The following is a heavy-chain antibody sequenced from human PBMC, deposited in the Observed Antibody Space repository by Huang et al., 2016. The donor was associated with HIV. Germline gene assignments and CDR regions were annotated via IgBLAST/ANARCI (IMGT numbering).Heavy chain of an antibody. CDR2: LYDSGST. D-gene: IGHD3-10*01. J-gene: IGHJ4*02. CDR1: GGSIRSDNYY. V-gene: IGHV4-39*02. CDR3: ARLPGSITMIRGVITDPY. Sequence: QLQLQESGPGLVKPSETLSLTCTVSGGSIRSDNYYWGWIRQPPGKGLEWIGSLYDSGSTYSNPAPKRRFTITVDTSKNHFSLRMRSVTAADTAVYYCARLPGSITMIRGVITDPYWGQGTLVTVSS.